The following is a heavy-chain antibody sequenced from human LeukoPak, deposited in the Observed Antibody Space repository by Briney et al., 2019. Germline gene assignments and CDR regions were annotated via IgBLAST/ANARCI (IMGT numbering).Heavy chain of an antibody. V-gene: IGHV4-59*01. CDR3: ARGGIAAAGKPRAYYFDY. D-gene: IGHD6-13*01. CDR2: IYYSGST. CDR1: GGSISSYY. Sequence: TSETLSLTCTVSGGSISSYYWSWIRQPPGKGLEWIGYIYYSGSTNYNPSLKSRVTISVDTSKNQFSLKLSSVTAADTAVYYCARGGIAAAGKPRAYYFDYWGQGTLVTVSS. J-gene: IGHJ4*02.